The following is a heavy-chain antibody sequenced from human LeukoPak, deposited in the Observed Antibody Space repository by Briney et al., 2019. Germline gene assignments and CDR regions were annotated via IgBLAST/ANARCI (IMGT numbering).Heavy chain of an antibody. V-gene: IGHV3-21*01. CDR3: ARWGLSTEQPVDY. J-gene: IGHJ4*02. Sequence: GGSLRLSCAASGFTFSSYSMNWVRQAPGKGLEWVSSISSSSSYIYYADSVKGRFTISRDNAKNSLYLQMNSLRAEDTAVYYCARWGLSTEQPVDYWGQGTLVTVSS. CDR2: ISSSSSYI. D-gene: IGHD3-16*01. CDR1: GFTFSSYS.